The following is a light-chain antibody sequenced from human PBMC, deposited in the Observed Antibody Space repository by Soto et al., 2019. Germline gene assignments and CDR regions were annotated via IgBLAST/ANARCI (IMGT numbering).Light chain of an antibody. CDR3: SSCTTSSTSYV. J-gene: IGLJ1*01. CDR1: SSDVGGYNC. Sequence: QSALTQPASVSGSPGQSITISCTGTSSDVGGYNCVSWYQQHAAKAPKLIIYDVTNRPSGISNRFSGSKSGNTASLTISGLQAEDEADYYCSSCTTSSTSYVFGTGTKVTVL. CDR2: DVT. V-gene: IGLV2-14*03.